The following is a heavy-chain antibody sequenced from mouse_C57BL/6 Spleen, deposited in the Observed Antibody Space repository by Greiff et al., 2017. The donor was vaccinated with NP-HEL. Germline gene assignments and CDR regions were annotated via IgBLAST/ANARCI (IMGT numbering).Heavy chain of an antibody. V-gene: IGHV5-16*01. CDR1: GFTFSDYY. CDR2: INYDGSST. J-gene: IGHJ4*01. Sequence: EVKLVESEGGLVQPGRSMKLSCTASGFTFSDYYMAWVRQVPEKGLEWVANINYDGSSTYYLDSLKSRFIISRDNAKNILYLQMSSLKSEDTATYYCARVSNVYAMDYWGQGTSVTVSS. CDR3: ARVSNVYAMDY. D-gene: IGHD2-5*01.